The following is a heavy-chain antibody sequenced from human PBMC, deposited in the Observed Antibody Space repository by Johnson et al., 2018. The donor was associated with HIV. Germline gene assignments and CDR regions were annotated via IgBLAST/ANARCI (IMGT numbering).Heavy chain of an antibody. D-gene: IGHD3-9*01. CDR2: IYSGGST. J-gene: IGHJ3*02. CDR3: AKDLRVFDWFNAYDAFDI. V-gene: IGHV3-NL1*01. Sequence: QVQLVESGGGVVQPGRSLRLSCAASGFTFSSYGMHWVRQAPGKGLEWVSVIYSGGSTYYADSVKGRFTISRDNSKNTLYLQMNSLRAEDTAVYYCAKDLRVFDWFNAYDAFDIWGQGTMVTVSS. CDR1: GFTFSSYG.